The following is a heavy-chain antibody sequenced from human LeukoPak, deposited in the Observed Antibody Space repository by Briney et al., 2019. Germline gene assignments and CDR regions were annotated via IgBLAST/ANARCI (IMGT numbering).Heavy chain of an antibody. CDR2: INIDGST. CDR3: VRSRGYFDC. V-gene: IGHV3-74*01. CDR1: GLTSSSSW. J-gene: IGHJ4*02. Sequence: GGSLRLACAASGLTSSSSWMHWVRQVPGKGLLWVSRINIDGSTFYADSVKGRFTISRDSAKNTLYLQMNSLRVEDTAVYYCVRSRGYFDCWGQGTLVTVSS.